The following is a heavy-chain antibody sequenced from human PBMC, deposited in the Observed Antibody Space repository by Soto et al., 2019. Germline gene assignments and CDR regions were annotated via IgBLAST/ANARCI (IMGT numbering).Heavy chain of an antibody. D-gene: IGHD3-22*01. CDR2: IYYSGST. Sequence: SETLSVTCTVPGGSISSGAYYWSWIRQPPGKGLEGIGYIYYSGSTYYNPSLKSRVTISVDTSKNQFSLKLSSVTAADTAAYYCARATLNSSVYSWGQGTLVTVSS. CDR3: ARATLNSSVYS. CDR1: GGSISSGAYY. J-gene: IGHJ4*02. V-gene: IGHV4-30-4*01.